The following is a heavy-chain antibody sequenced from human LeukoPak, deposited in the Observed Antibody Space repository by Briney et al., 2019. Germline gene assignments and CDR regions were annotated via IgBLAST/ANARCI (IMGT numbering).Heavy chain of an antibody. CDR2: IYPGDSET. CDR1: VYSFTSYW. CDR3: ARQGLPGAIDY. Sequence: GESLKISCKGSVYSFTSYWICGVRQMPGKSLESMGIIYPGDSETKYSPPFQGQVTISADKSISPASLQWRGLKASDTAMYYCARQGLPGAIDYWGQGALVTVSS. V-gene: IGHV5-51*01. D-gene: IGHD2-15*01. J-gene: IGHJ4*02.